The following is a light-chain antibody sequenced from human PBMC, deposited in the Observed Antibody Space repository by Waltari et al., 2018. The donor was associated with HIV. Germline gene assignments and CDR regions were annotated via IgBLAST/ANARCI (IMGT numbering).Light chain of an antibody. CDR3: ATWDDSLAGLWV. CDR2: NND. V-gene: IGLV1-44*01. J-gene: IGLJ3*02. CDR1: FSK. Sequence: QSVLTQPLSASGTPGQRLTIPCSGRFSKVNWYQHVKGAAPKLLIYNNDQRPSEVPDRFSGSKSDTSASLAISGLQTEDEADYYCATWDDSLAGLWVFGGGTRMTVL.